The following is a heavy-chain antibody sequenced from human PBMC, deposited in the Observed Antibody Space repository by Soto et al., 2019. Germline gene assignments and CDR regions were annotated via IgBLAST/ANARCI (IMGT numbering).Heavy chain of an antibody. J-gene: IGHJ6*02. V-gene: IGHV1-69*01. CDR3: ARVTLTVGDTPYTKHYDGMDV. CDR1: GGTFSSYA. D-gene: IGHD1-26*01. CDR2: FIPMFGTT. Sequence: QVQLVQSGAEVKKPGSSVKVSCKASGGTFSSYALNWVRQAPGQGLEWMGGFIPMFGTTNYAQNFQGRLTITADESTDTAYMELSSLRSEDTAVYYCARVTLTVGDTPYTKHYDGMDVWGQGTTVTVSS.